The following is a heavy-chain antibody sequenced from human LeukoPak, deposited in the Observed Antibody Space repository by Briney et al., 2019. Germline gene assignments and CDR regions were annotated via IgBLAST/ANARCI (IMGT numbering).Heavy chain of an antibody. CDR1: GFTFSSYA. J-gene: IGHJ4*02. Sequence: GGSLRLSCAASGFTFSSYAMSWVRQAPGKGLEWVSAISGSGGSTYYADSVKGRLTISRDNSKNTLYLQMNSLRAEDTAVYYCARTLRAAASFDYWGQGTLVTVSS. V-gene: IGHV3-23*01. D-gene: IGHD6-13*01. CDR2: ISGSGGST. CDR3: ARTLRAAASFDY.